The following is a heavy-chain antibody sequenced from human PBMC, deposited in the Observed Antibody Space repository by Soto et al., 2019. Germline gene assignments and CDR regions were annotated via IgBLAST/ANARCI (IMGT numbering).Heavy chain of an antibody. CDR1: GYTFTSYG. CDR2: ISAYNGNT. Sequence: ASVKVSCKASGYTFTSYGISWVRQAPGQGLEWMGWISAYNGNTNYAQKLQGRVTMTTDTSTSTAYMELRSLRSDDTAVYYCARTPPYCGGDCYPYLDYWGQGTLVTVSS. D-gene: IGHD2-21*02. CDR3: ARTPPYCGGDCYPYLDY. V-gene: IGHV1-18*01. J-gene: IGHJ4*02.